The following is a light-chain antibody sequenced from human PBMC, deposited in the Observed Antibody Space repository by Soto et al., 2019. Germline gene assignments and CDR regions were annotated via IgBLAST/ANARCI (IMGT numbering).Light chain of an antibody. CDR1: TIGSKS. V-gene: IGLV3-21*04. J-gene: IGLJ2*01. CDR3: QVWDSSSDHTGV. Sequence: SYELTQPPSVSVAPGKTARITCGGNTIGSKSVHCYQQKPSQAPVLVIYYDSDRPSGSPERFSGSNTGNTATLTISRVEAGDEVDYYCQVWDSSSDHTGVFGGGTTLTVL. CDR2: YDS.